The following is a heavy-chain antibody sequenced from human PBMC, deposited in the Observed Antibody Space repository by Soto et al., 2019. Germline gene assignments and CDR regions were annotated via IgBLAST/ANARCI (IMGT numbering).Heavy chain of an antibody. D-gene: IGHD5-18*01. CDR3: ALNFGYSYGYQYYFDY. CDR2: INAGNGNT. CDR1: GYTFTSYA. V-gene: IGHV1-3*01. J-gene: IGHJ4*02. Sequence: QVQLVQSGAEVKKPGASVKVSCKASGYTFTSYAMHWVRQAPGQRLEWMGWINAGNGNTKYSQKFQGRVTITRDTYASTAYMELSSLRSEDTAVYYCALNFGYSYGYQYYFDYWGQGTLVTVSS.